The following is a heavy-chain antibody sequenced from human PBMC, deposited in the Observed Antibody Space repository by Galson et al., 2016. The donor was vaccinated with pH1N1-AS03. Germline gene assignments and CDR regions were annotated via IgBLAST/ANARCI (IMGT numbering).Heavy chain of an antibody. V-gene: IGHV1-69*10. CDR3: ANRDYGFDY. J-gene: IGHJ4*02. D-gene: IGHD4-17*01. CDR1: GGTFSSYA. CDR2: IIASVGIT. Sequence: SVKVSCKASGGTFSSYAISWVRQAPGQGLEWMGGIIASVGITSYAQKFQGRVTITADESTSTAYMELSTLTSEDTADYYFANRDYGFDYWGQGTLVTVSS.